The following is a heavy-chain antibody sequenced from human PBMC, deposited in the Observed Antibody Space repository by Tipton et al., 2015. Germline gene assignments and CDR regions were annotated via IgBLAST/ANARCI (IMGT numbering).Heavy chain of an antibody. D-gene: IGHD3-3*01. CDR1: AYSISSDYY. Sequence: TLSLTCAVSAYSISSDYYWGWIRQPPGKGLEWIGSISHSGSTNYNPSLKRRVTISVDKSKNQFSLKLSSVTAADTAVYYCAGHYDFWSGYLDYWGQGTLVTVSS. CDR2: ISHSGST. CDR3: AGHYDFWSGYLDY. J-gene: IGHJ4*02. V-gene: IGHV4-38-2*01.